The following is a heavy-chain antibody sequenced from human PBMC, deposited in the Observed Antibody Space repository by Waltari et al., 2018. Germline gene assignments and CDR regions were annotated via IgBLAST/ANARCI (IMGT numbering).Heavy chain of an antibody. D-gene: IGHD3-22*01. Sequence: EVQLLVSGGGLVQPGGSLRLSCAASGFTFSSYAMSWFRQAPGMGLEWVSTLSICSGRTYYEDSVEGPFTISRDNSKNTLYLQMNSMRAEDTDLYYCAKDLTSGYYYSWDYWGQGTLVTVSS. J-gene: IGHJ4*02. CDR1: GFTFSSYA. CDR2: LSICSGRT. CDR3: AKDLTSGYYYSWDY. V-gene: IGHV3-23*01.